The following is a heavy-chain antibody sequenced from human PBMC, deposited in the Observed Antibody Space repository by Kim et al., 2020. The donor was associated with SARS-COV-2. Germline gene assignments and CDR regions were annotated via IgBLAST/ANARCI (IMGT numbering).Heavy chain of an antibody. Sequence: DSVKGRFTISRDNSKNTLYLQMNSLRAEDTAVYYCAKPSFLQEMANNFDYWGQGTLVTVSS. V-gene: IGHV3-30*02. CDR3: AKPSFLQEMANNFDY. J-gene: IGHJ4*02. D-gene: IGHD5-12*01.